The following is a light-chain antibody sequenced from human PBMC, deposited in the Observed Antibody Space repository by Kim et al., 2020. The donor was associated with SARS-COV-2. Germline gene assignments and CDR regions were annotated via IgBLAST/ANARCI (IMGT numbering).Light chain of an antibody. CDR2: EVS. V-gene: IGLV2-23*02. Sequence: GQSITISCTGTTYDIGSYSLVSWYQQHPGRAPQLLIFEVSQRPSGVSNRFSGSKSGYTASLTISGLQAEDEADYYCCSYAGGDTFVFGPGTKVTVL. J-gene: IGLJ1*01. CDR3: CSYAGGDTFV. CDR1: TYDIGSYSL.